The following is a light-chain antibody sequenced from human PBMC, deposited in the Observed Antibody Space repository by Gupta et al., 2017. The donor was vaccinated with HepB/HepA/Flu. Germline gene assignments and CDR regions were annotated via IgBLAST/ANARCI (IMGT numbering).Light chain of an antibody. Sequence: DIEMTQSPSSLSASLGDRVTITCQASQSITTFLVWYQQKPGKAPKLLIYDASSWQSGVPSRFSGSGSGTDFTLTISRLQPEDFATYYCQQTDSTPLTFGQGTQMESK. V-gene: IGKV1-39*01. CDR1: QSITTF. CDR2: DAS. J-gene: IGKJ5*01. CDR3: QQTDSTPLT.